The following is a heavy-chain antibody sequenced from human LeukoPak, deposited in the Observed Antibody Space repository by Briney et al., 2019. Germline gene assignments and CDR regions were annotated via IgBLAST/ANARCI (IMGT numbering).Heavy chain of an antibody. V-gene: IGHV3-23*01. D-gene: IGHD3-22*01. J-gene: IGHJ4*02. CDR1: GFTFSSYA. Sequence: GGSLRLSCAASGFTFSSYAMSWVRQAPGKGLEWVSAISGSGGSTYYADSVKGRFTISRDNSTNTLYLQMNSLRAEDTAVYYCAKDHAYYYDSSGYYPGGGFDYWGQGTLVTVSS. CDR2: ISGSGGST. CDR3: AKDHAYYYDSSGYYPGGGFDY.